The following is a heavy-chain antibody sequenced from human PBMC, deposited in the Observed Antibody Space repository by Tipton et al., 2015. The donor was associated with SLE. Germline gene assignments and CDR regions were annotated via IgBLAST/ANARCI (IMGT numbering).Heavy chain of an antibody. V-gene: IGHV4-59*01. D-gene: IGHD3-9*01. Sequence: TLSLTCTVSGGSISSYYWSWIRQPPGKGLEWIGYIYYSGSTTYNPSLKSRVTISVDTSKNQFSLKLSSVTAADTAVYYCARGSDYDILTGLPDAFDIWGQGTMVTVSS. CDR3: ARGSDYDILTGLPDAFDI. CDR2: IYYSGST. CDR1: GGSISSYY. J-gene: IGHJ3*02.